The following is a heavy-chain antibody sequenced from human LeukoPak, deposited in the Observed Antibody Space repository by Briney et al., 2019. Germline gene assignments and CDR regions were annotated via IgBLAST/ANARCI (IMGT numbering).Heavy chain of an antibody. V-gene: IGHV3-9*01. Sequence: PGGSLRLSCAASGFTFDDYAMHWVRQAPGKGLEWVSGISWNSGSIGYADSVKGRFTISRDNAKNSLYLQMNSLRAEDTAAYYCARVSCGGDCYPYYFDYWGQGTLVTVSS. D-gene: IGHD2-21*02. CDR2: ISWNSGSI. CDR1: GFTFDDYA. J-gene: IGHJ4*02. CDR3: ARVSCGGDCYPYYFDY.